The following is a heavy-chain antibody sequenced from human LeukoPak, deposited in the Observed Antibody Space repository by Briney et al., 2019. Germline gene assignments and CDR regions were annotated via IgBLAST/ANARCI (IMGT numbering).Heavy chain of an antibody. CDR1: GSIFTNYW. J-gene: IGHJ4*02. D-gene: IGHD1-26*01. CDR3: ARSLVVATTQTFDY. Sequence: GAVLQICCEGAGSIFTNYWIGWGRPLPGKGVEWMGIIYPGDSDTRYSPSFQGQVTISADQSISPAYLQSSSLKASDTAMYYCARSLVVATTQTFDYWGQGTLVTVSS. CDR2: IYPGDSDT. V-gene: IGHV5-51*01.